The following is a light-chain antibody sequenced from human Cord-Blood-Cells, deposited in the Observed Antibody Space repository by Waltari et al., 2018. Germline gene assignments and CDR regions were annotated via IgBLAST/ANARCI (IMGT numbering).Light chain of an antibody. CDR2: KAS. CDR3: QQYNSYPLT. V-gene: IGKV1-5*03. CDR1: QSISSW. J-gene: IGKJ4*01. Sequence: DIQMTQSPSTLSASVGDRVTITCRASQSISSWLAWYQQKPGKAPKLLIYKASSLESGVPSRFSGSVSGTEVTLTISSLQPDDFATYYCQQYNSYPLTFGGGTKVEIK.